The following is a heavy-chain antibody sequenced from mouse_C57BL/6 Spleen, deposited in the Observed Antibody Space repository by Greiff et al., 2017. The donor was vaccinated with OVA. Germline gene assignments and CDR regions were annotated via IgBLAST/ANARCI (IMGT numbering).Heavy chain of an antibody. CDR3: TSANWDFAY. CDR2: IDPETGGT. V-gene: IGHV1-15*01. J-gene: IGHJ3*01. CDR1: GYTFTDYE. Sequence: VKVVESGAELVRPGASVTLSCKASGYTFTDYEMHWVKQTPVHGLEWIGAIDPETGGTAYNQKFKGKAILTADKSSSTAYMELRSLTSEDSAVYYCTSANWDFAYWGQGTLVTVSA. D-gene: IGHD4-1*01.